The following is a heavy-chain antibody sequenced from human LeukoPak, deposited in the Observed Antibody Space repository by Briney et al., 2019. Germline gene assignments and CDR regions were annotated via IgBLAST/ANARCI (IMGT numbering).Heavy chain of an antibody. V-gene: IGHV3-33*01. CDR2: IWYDGSKT. J-gene: IGHJ4*02. CDR1: GFTFTNYG. CDR3: ARDDCSTTPCYAY. D-gene: IGHD2-2*01. Sequence: GGSLRLSCTTSGFTFTNYGINWVRQAPGKGLEWVAAIWYDGSKTPYTDSVKGRFTVSRDISKNTVYLQMNGLKAEDTAVYYCARDDCSTTPCYAYWGQGTLVTVSS.